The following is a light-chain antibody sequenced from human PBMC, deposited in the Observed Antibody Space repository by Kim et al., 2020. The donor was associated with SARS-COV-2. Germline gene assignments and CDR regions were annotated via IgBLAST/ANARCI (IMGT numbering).Light chain of an antibody. CDR2: SNN. J-gene: IGLJ1*01. Sequence: QSVLTQPPSASGTPGQRVTISCSGSSSNIGSSTVNWYQQLPGTAPKLLIYSNNQRPSGVPDRFSGSKSCASASLAIIGLQSEDEADYYCAAWDDSLRVFGTGTKVTVL. CDR3: AAWDDSLRV. V-gene: IGLV1-44*01. CDR1: SSNIGSST.